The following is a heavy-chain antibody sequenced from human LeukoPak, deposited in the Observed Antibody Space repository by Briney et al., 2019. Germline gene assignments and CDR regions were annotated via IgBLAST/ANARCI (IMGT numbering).Heavy chain of an antibody. Sequence: TGGALRLSCAAPGFTFGDHAISWVRQAPGKGLEWVGFIRSKVYGETTEYAASVKDRFTISRDDSKSIAYLQMDSLKAEDTAMYYCTRGPSLPQYFQHWGQGTLVTVSS. CDR1: GFTFGDHA. D-gene: IGHD3-10*01. J-gene: IGHJ1*01. CDR3: TRGPSLPQYFQH. V-gene: IGHV3-49*04. CDR2: IRSKVYGETT.